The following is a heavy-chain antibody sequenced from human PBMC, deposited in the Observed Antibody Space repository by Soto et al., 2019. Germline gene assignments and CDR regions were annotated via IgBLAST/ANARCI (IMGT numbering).Heavy chain of an antibody. D-gene: IGHD3-3*01. J-gene: IGHJ6*02. Sequence: ASVKVSCKASGYTFTSYGISWVRQAPGQGLEWMGWISAYNGNTNYAQKLQGRVTMTTDTSTSTAYMELRSLRSDDTAVYYCARQYYDFWSGYSRLYGMDVWRQGTTVTVSS. CDR3: ARQYYDFWSGYSRLYGMDV. CDR2: ISAYNGNT. CDR1: GYTFTSYG. V-gene: IGHV1-18*04.